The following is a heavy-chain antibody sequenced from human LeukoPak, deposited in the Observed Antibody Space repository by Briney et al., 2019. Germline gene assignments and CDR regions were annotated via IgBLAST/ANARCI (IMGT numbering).Heavy chain of an antibody. Sequence: PPETLSLTCTVSGGSISSYYWSWIRQPAGKGLEWVGRIYTSGSTTYNPSPKSRVTMSVDTSKNQFSLKLSSVTAADTAVYYCAREGDGYNGSEFDYGGQGTLVTVSS. CDR3: AREGDGYNGSEFDY. CDR2: IYTSGST. D-gene: IGHD5-24*01. V-gene: IGHV4-4*07. J-gene: IGHJ4*02. CDR1: GGSISSYY.